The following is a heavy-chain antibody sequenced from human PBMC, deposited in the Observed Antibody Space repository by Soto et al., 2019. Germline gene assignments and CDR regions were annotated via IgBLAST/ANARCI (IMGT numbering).Heavy chain of an antibody. J-gene: IGHJ4*02. Sequence: PGGSLRLSCAASGFSVGANDMNWVRQAPGRGLEWVSLIYRRDDEKTYYANSVKGRFTISRDTSTNTVSLQMNNLRVEDTAIYYRARWGCSGSNCNLNQRSFDLWGQGTLVTVSS. D-gene: IGHD2-15*01. V-gene: IGHV3-66*01. CDR2: IYRRDDEKT. CDR3: ARWGCSGSNCNLNQRSFDL. CDR1: GFSVGAND.